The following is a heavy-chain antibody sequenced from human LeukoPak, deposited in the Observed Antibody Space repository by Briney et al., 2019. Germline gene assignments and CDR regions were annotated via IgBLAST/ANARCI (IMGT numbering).Heavy chain of an antibody. CDR2: MKHDGIEK. CDR1: GFSFGSYW. Sequence: PGGSLRLSCVASGFSFGSYWMAWVRQAPGKGLEWVANMKHDGIEKYHVDSVKGRFTTSRDNAKNSLSLQMNSLRAEDTAVYYCARDVEYSSSSVSGRSFDFWGQGTLVTVSS. D-gene: IGHD6-6*01. J-gene: IGHJ4*02. V-gene: IGHV3-7*01. CDR3: ARDVEYSSSSVSGRSFDF.